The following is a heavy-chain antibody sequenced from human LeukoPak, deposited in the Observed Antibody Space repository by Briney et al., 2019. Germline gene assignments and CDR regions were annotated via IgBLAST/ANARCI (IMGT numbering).Heavy chain of an antibody. V-gene: IGHV4-31*03. CDR1: GGSISSGGYY. CDR2: IYYSGST. CDR3: ARGDTIFGLFDY. D-gene: IGHD3-3*01. Sequence: SETLSLTCTVSGGSISSGGYYWSWIRQHPGKGLEWIGYIYYSGSTYYNPSLESRVTISVDTSKNQFSLKLSSVTAADTAVYYCARGDTIFGLFDYWGQGTLVTVSS. J-gene: IGHJ4*02.